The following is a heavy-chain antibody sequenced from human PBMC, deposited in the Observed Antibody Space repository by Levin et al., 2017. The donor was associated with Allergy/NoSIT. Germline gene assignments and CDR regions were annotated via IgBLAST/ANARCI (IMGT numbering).Heavy chain of an antibody. D-gene: IGHD4-17*01. Sequence: GGSLRLSCAASGFTFTNYWMTWVRQAPGKGLEWVANIDQGGSGKYYVDSVKGRFTISRDNDMNSLYLQMNSLRAEDTAVYFCARTGDDYWGQGTLVTVSS. J-gene: IGHJ4*02. CDR3: ARTGDDY. CDR1: GFTFTNYW. V-gene: IGHV3-7*04. CDR2: IDQGGSGK.